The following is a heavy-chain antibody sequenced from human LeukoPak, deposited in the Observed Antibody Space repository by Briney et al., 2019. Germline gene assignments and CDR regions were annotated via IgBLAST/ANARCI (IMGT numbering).Heavy chain of an antibody. CDR1: GYTFTSYG. J-gene: IGHJ6*02. Sequence: ASVKVSCKASGYTFTSYGISWVRQAPGQGLEWMGWISAYNGNTNYAQKLQGRVTMTTDTSTSTAYMELRSLRSDDTAVYYCARDGLGDSEVYYYYGMDVWGQGTTVTVSS. CDR3: ARDGLGDSEVYYYYGMDV. CDR2: ISAYNGNT. D-gene: IGHD3-10*01. V-gene: IGHV1-18*01.